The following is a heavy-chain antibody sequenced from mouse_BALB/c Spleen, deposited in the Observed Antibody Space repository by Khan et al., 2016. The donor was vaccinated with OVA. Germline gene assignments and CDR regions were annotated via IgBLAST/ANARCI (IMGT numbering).Heavy chain of an antibody. CDR2: INPHIGET. J-gene: IGHJ2*01. CDR3: ARIDRSDLDY. Sequence: EVELVESGPELVKPGASVTISCKASGYSFTGYFMNWVMQSHGKSLEWIGRINPHIGETFYNQKFTDKATLTVDESSSTAHMELRSLASEDSAVYYCARIDRSDLDYWGQGTTLTVSS. V-gene: IGHV1-20*02. CDR1: GYSFTGYF.